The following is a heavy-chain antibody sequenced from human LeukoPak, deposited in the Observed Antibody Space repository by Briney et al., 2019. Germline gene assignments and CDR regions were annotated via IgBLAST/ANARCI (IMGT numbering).Heavy chain of an antibody. J-gene: IGHJ4*02. CDR2: IYPGDSDT. CDR1: GYSFTSYW. D-gene: IGHD6-19*01. V-gene: IGHV5-51*01. CDR3: ARGMVVFPYSSGWPYFDY. Sequence: HGESLKISCKGSGYSFTSYWIGWVRQLPGKGLEWMGIIYPGDSDTRYSPSFQGQVTISADKSISTAYLQWSSLKASDTAMYYCARGMVVFPYSSGWPYFDYWGQGTLVTVSS.